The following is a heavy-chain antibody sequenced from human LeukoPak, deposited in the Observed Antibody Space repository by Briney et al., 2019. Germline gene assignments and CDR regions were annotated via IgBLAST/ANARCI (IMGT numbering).Heavy chain of an antibody. Sequence: PGGSLRLSCAASEFTLSDYYMSWIRQAPGKGLEWVSYISATGSTAYYADSVKGRFAISRDNAKNSLYLQMSSLRAEDTAVYYCARDPRPNCSGGTCRIYYNYYGMDVWGQGTTVTVSS. CDR3: ARDPRPNCSGGTCRIYYNYYGMDV. CDR2: ISATGSTA. J-gene: IGHJ6*02. CDR1: EFTLSDYY. D-gene: IGHD2-15*01. V-gene: IGHV3-11*01.